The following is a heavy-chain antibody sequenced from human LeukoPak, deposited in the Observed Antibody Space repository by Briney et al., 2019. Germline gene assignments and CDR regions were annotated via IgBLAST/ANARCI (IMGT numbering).Heavy chain of an antibody. D-gene: IGHD3-10*01. Sequence: ASVKVSCKASGYTFTSYYMHWVRQAPGQGLEWMGIINPSGGSTSYAQKFQGRVTMTRDMSTSTVYMELSSLRSEDTAVYYCARDQRRGYGSGSSIDYWGQGTLVTVSS. V-gene: IGHV1-46*01. J-gene: IGHJ4*02. CDR1: GYTFTSYY. CDR3: ARDQRRGYGSGSSIDY. CDR2: INPSGGST.